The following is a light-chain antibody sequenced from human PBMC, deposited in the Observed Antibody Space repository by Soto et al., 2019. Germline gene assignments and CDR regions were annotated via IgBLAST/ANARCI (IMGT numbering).Light chain of an antibody. V-gene: IGKV3D-20*01. CDR2: DAS. Sequence: EIVLTQSPATLSLSPGERATLSWRASQSVSSSCLAWYQQKPGLAPRLLIYDASSRATGIPDRFSGSGSGTDFTLTISRLEPEDFAVYYCQQYGSSPTFGQGTRLEIK. J-gene: IGKJ5*01. CDR3: QQYGSSPT. CDR1: QSVSSSC.